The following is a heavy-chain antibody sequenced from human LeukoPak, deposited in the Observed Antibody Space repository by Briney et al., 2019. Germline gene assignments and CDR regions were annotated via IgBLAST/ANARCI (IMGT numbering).Heavy chain of an antibody. J-gene: IGHJ3*02. CDR1: GFTFNSYG. CDR3: ARGLGRGRQAFDI. CDR2: IWYDGSNT. V-gene: IGHV3-33*01. D-gene: IGHD3-16*01. Sequence: GRSLRLSCAASGFTFNSYGMHWVRQAPGKGLEWVAVIWYDGSNTYYADSVKGRFTISRDDSKNTLHLQMNSLRAEDTALYYCARGLGRGRQAFDIWGQGTMVTVSS.